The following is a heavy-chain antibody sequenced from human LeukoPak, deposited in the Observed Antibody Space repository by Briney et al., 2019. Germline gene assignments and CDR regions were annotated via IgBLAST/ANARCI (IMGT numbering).Heavy chain of an antibody. CDR3: ARYYGSWKYQRPRERGDAFDI. CDR1: GGSISSGGYY. Sequence: SETLSLTCTVSGGSISSGGYYWSWIRQHPGKGLEWIGYIYYSGSTYYNPSLKSRVTISVDTSKNQFSLKLSSVTAADTAVYYCARYYGSWKYQRPRERGDAFDIWGQGTRVSVSS. J-gene: IGHJ3*02. V-gene: IGHV4-31*03. D-gene: IGHD2-2*01. CDR2: IYYSGST.